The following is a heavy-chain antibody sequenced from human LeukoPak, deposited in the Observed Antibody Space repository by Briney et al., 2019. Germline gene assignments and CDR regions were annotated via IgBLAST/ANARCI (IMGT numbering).Heavy chain of an antibody. Sequence: GGSLRLSCAASGFTYSSYSMNWVREAPGKGLEWLSSITSSSSYIYYADSVKGRFTISRDNAKNSLYLPMNSLRAEDTAVYYCARDLFVVVVAATSYYYGMDVWGKGTTVTVSS. J-gene: IGHJ6*04. CDR2: ITSSSSYI. V-gene: IGHV3-21*01. CDR1: GFTYSSYS. CDR3: ARDLFVVVVAATSYYYGMDV. D-gene: IGHD2-15*01.